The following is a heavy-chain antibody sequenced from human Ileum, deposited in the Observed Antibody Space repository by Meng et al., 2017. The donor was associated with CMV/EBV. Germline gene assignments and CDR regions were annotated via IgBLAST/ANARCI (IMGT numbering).Heavy chain of an antibody. CDR1: GFNVSSDF. D-gene: IGHD5-18*01. CDR3: ARDLWGYNFGDY. J-gene: IGHJ4*02. Sequence: GRSLKISCAASGFNVSSDFMSWVRQAPGMGLEWLSVIYSAGNTYYADSVKGRFTISRDNSKNTLYLQMNSLRPEDTAVYYCARDLWGYNFGDYWGQGTLVTVSS. V-gene: IGHV3-66*02. CDR2: IYSAGNT.